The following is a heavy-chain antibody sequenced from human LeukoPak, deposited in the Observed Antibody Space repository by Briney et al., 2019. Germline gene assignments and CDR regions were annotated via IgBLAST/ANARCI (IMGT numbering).Heavy chain of an antibody. CDR2: MEQDGSEI. CDR3: ARRGSYSLFDY. V-gene: IGHV3-7*01. Sequence: PGGSLRLSCEASGFTFSSYWMSWVRQAPGKGLEWVANMEQDGSEIYYVGSVRGRFTISRDNAKNSLYLQMNSLRAEDTAVYYCARRGSYSLFDYWGPGTLVTVSS. J-gene: IGHJ4*02. CDR1: GFTFSSYW. D-gene: IGHD1-26*01.